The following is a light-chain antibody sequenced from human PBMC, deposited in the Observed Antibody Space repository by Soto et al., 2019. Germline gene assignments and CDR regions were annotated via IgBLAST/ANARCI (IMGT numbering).Light chain of an antibody. V-gene: IGKV3D-7*01. CDR1: QSVISTY. J-gene: IGKJ1*01. Sequence: EIVMTQSPATLSLSPGERATLSCRASQSVISTYLFWYQQKPGQAPRLLIYGASTRATGIPARFSGSGSGTDFTLTISGLQPVDFAVYYCQQDYSLPLTFGQGTKVEIK. CDR2: GAS. CDR3: QQDYSLPLT.